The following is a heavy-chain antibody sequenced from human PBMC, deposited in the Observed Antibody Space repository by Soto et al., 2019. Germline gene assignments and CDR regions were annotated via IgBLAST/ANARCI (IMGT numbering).Heavy chain of an antibody. CDR3: TKNYYFDS. J-gene: IGHJ4*02. CDR2: INIVGGAT. V-gene: IGHV3-23*01. CDR1: GFTFSNYA. Sequence: EVQLLESGGGLVQPGGSLRRSCVASGFTFSNYAMSWVRQAPAKAPEWVSSINIVGGATNYADSVRGRFAMSRDDSTNTVFLQMNSLRADDTAVYYCTKNYYFDSWGQGTLVTVSS.